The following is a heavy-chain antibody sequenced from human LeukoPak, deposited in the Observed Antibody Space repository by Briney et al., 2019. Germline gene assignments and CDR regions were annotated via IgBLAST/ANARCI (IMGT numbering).Heavy chain of an antibody. V-gene: IGHV3-48*02. Sequence: GGSLRLSCAASGFTFSYYSMNWVRQAPGKGLEWVSYISSGSTTIYYADSVKGRFTIHRDNAENSLYLQMNGLRDEDTAVYYCARDPLGRAADYWGQGSLVTVSS. CDR3: ARDPLGRAADY. J-gene: IGHJ4*02. CDR1: GFTFSYYS. D-gene: IGHD7-27*01. CDR2: ISSGSTTI.